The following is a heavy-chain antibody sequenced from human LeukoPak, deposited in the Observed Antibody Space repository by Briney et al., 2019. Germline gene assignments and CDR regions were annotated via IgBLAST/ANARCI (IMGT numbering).Heavy chain of an antibody. V-gene: IGHV3-30*02. Sequence: GGSLRLSCAASGFTFSSYSMNWVRQAPGKGLEWVAFIRYDGSNKYYADSVKGRFTISRDNSKNTLYMQMNSLRAEDTAVYYCAKRNGIAVAGMDYWGQGTLVTVSS. J-gene: IGHJ4*02. CDR2: IRYDGSNK. CDR1: GFTFSSYS. D-gene: IGHD6-19*01. CDR3: AKRNGIAVAGMDY.